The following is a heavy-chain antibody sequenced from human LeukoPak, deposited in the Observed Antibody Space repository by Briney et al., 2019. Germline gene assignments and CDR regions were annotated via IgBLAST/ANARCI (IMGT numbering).Heavy chain of an antibody. CDR2: IYTSGST. J-gene: IGHJ4*02. D-gene: IGHD1-26*01. CDR3: ARGLSGSYESPSFDY. Sequence: SETLSLTCTVSGGSISSYYWSWIRQPAGKGLEWIGRIYTSGSTNYNPSLKSRVTISVDTSKNQFSLKLSSVTAADTAVYYCARGLSGSYESPSFDYWGQGTLVTVSS. V-gene: IGHV4-4*07. CDR1: GGSISSYY.